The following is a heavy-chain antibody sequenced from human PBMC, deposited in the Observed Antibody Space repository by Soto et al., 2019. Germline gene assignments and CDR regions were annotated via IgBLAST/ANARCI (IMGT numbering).Heavy chain of an antibody. CDR2: ISYDGSNK. CDR1: GFTFSSYA. V-gene: IGHV3-30-3*01. D-gene: IGHD3-16*01. J-gene: IGHJ3*02. CDR3: ARVYDYVWGTKGAFDI. Sequence: GGSLRLSCVASGFTFSSYAMHWVRQAPGKGLEWVAVISYDGSNKYYADSVKGRFTISRDNSKNTLYLQMNSLRAEDTAVYYCARVYDYVWGTKGAFDIWGQGTMVTVSS.